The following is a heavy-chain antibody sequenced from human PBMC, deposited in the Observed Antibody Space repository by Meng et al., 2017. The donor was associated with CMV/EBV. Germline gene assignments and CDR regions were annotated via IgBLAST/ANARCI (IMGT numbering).Heavy chain of an antibody. D-gene: IGHD2-2*01. CDR2: ISYDGSNK. Sequence: GESLKISCAASGFTFSSYAMSWVRQAPGKGLEWVAVISYDGSNKYYADSVKGRFTISRDNSKNTLYLQMNSLRAEDTAVYYCARDGCSSTSCFYFDYWGQGTLVTVSS. CDR3: ARDGCSSTSCFYFDY. V-gene: IGHV3-30-3*01. CDR1: GFTFSSYA. J-gene: IGHJ4*02.